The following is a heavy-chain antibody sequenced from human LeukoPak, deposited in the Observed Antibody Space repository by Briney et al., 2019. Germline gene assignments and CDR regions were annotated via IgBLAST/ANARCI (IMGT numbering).Heavy chain of an antibody. J-gene: IGHJ6*03. CDR2: MNPNSGNT. CDR3: ARVGTHYDFWSGYYSRGYYYYYMDV. D-gene: IGHD3-3*01. V-gene: IGHV1-8*03. Sequence: GASVKVSCKASGYTFTSYDINWVRQATGHGLEWMGWMNPNSGNTGYAQKFQGRVTITRNTSISTAYMELSSLRSEDTAVYYCARVGTHYDFWSGYYSRGYYYYYMDVWGKGTTVTVSS. CDR1: GYTFTSYD.